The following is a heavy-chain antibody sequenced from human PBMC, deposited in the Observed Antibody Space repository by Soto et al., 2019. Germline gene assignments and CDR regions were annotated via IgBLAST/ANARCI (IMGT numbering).Heavy chain of an antibody. CDR3: ASERSAAPVDY. CDR2: IISTSGTP. Sequence: QVQLVQAGTVVQRRGSSVKVSCQASGGTFSSHGMAWVRQAPGQGLEWMGGIISTSGTPTYAPKFQGRVTITADKSTSTAYMELSSLTSEDTGVYYCASERSAAPVDYWGQGTLVTVSS. CDR1: GGTFSSHG. J-gene: IGHJ4*02. D-gene: IGHD1-26*01. V-gene: IGHV1-69*06.